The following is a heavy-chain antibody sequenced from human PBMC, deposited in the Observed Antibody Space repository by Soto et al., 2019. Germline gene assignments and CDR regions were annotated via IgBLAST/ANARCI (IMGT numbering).Heavy chain of an antibody. CDR1: GFTFSSYA. CDR3: AKVNEGYNWNYVGY. Sequence: GGSLRLSCAASGFTFSSYAMSWVRQAPGKGLEWVSAISGSGGSTYYADSVKGRFTISRDNSKNTLYLQMNSLRAEDTAVYYCAKVNEGYNWNYVGYWGQGTLVTVSS. CDR2: ISGSGGST. D-gene: IGHD1-20*01. V-gene: IGHV3-23*01. J-gene: IGHJ4*02.